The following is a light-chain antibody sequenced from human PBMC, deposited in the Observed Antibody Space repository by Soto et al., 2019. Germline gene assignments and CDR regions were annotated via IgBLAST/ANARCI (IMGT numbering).Light chain of an antibody. CDR3: QQYGSSQT. Sequence: EIVLTQSPGTLSLSPGERATLSCSASQSVSSSYLAWYQQKPGQAPRLLIYGASSRATGIPDRFSGRGSGTDFTLTISRLEPEDFAVYYCQQYGSSQTFGPGPKVDIK. CDR1: QSVSSSY. CDR2: GAS. J-gene: IGKJ3*01. V-gene: IGKV3-20*01.